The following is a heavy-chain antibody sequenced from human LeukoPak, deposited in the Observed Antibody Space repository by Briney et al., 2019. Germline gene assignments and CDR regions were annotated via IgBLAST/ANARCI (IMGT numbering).Heavy chain of an antibody. CDR3: AKDRVLMYSSSWFDY. CDR1: GFTLSSYA. CDR2: ISGSGGST. J-gene: IGHJ4*02. V-gene: IGHV3-23*01. Sequence: GGSLRLSCAASGFTLSSYAMSWVRQAPGKGLEWVSAISGSGGSTYYADSVKGRFTISRDNSKNTLYLQMNSLRAEDTAVYYCAKDRVLMYSSSWFDYWGQGTLVTVSS. D-gene: IGHD6-13*01.